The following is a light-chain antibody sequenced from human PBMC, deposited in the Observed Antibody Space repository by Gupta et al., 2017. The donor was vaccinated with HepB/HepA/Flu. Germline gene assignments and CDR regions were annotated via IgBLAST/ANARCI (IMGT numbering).Light chain of an antibody. CDR1: QGIGND. J-gene: IGKJ2*01. V-gene: IGKV1-17*01. CDR3: LQNNSYPYT. Sequence: DIQMTQSPSSLSASVGDRVTITCRASQGIGNDLGWHQQKPGKAPKRLIYAASTLQSGGSSRFSGSGSGTEFTLTLSSLQPEDFATYYCLQNNSYPYTFGLGTKLEIK. CDR2: AAS.